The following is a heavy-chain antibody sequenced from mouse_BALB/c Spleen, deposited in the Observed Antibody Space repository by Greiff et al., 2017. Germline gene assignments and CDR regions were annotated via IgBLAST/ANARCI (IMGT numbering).Heavy chain of an antibody. CDR3: ASDGYFYAMDY. D-gene: IGHD2-3*01. Sequence: EVKLVESGGGLVQPGGSLRLSCATSGFTFTDYYMSWVRQPPGKALEWLGFIRYKANGYTTEYSASVKGRFTISRDNSQSILYLQMNTLRAEDSATYYCASDGYFYAMDYWGQGTSVTVSS. V-gene: IGHV7-3*02. J-gene: IGHJ4*01. CDR2: IRYKANGYTT. CDR1: GFTFTDYY.